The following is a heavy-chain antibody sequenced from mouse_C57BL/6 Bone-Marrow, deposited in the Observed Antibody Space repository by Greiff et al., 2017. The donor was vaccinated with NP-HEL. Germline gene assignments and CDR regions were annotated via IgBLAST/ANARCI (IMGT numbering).Heavy chain of an antibody. V-gene: IGHV1-52*01. J-gene: IGHJ4*01. CDR1: GYTFTSYW. CDR3: AGYFYAMDY. Sequence: QVQLQQPGAELVRPGSSVKLSCKASGYTFTSYWMHWVKQRPIQGLEWIGNIDPSDSETHYNQKFKDKATLIVDKSSSTAYMQLSSLTSEDSAVYYCAGYFYAMDYWGQGTSVTVSS. CDR2: IDPSDSET. D-gene: IGHD2-3*01.